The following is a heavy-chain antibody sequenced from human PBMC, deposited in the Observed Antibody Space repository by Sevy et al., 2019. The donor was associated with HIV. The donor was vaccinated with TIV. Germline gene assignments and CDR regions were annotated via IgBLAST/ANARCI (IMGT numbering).Heavy chain of an antibody. J-gene: IGHJ4*02. CDR3: AKDLGATITTYYFDY. CDR2: ISGSGGRT. CDR1: GFTFSSYA. D-gene: IGHD5-12*01. Sequence: GGSLRLSCAASGFTFSSYAMSWVRQAPGKGLEWVSAISGSGGRTYYADSVKGRFTISRDNSKNTLYLQMNSLRAEDTAVYYCAKDLGATITTYYFDYWGQGTLVTVSS. V-gene: IGHV3-23*01.